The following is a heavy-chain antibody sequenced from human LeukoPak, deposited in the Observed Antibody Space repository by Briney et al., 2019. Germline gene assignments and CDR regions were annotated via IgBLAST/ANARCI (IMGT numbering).Heavy chain of an antibody. CDR1: GFTFSNYG. CDR3: ARDRRYDFWSGYYYSGDAFDI. CDR2: ISSDGITT. D-gene: IGHD3-3*01. J-gene: IGHJ3*02. Sequence: GGSLRLSCAASGFTFSNYGMNWVRQAPGKGLVWVSLISSDGITTNYADSVKGRFTISRDNAKNTLYLQMNSLRAEDTAVYYCARDRRYDFWSGYYYSGDAFDIWGQGTMVTVSS. V-gene: IGHV3-74*01.